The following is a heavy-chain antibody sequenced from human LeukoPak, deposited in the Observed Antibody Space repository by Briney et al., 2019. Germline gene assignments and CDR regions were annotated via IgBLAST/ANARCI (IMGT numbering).Heavy chain of an antibody. CDR1: GGSISSGGYS. V-gene: IGHV4-30-2*01. J-gene: IGHJ4*02. Sequence: SQTLSLTCAVSGGSISSGGYSWSWIRQPPGKGLEWIGYIYHSGSTYYNPSLKSRVTISVDRSKNQFSLKLSSVTAADTAVHYCARSPPPMFSDYVDYFDYWGQGTLVTVSS. D-gene: IGHD5-12*01. CDR2: IYHSGST. CDR3: ARSPPPMFSDYVDYFDY.